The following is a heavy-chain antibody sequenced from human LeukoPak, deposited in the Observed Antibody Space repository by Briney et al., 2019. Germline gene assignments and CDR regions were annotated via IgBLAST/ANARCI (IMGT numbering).Heavy chain of an antibody. D-gene: IGHD6-19*01. CDR2: ISGSGGST. Sequence: GGSLRLSCAASGFTFSSYAMSWVRQAPGKGLEWVSAISGSGGSTYYADSVKGRFTTSRDNSKNTLYLQMNSLRAEDTAVYYCAKFRKVAGYYFDYWGQGTLVTVSS. J-gene: IGHJ4*02. CDR1: GFTFSSYA. V-gene: IGHV3-23*01. CDR3: AKFRKVAGYYFDY.